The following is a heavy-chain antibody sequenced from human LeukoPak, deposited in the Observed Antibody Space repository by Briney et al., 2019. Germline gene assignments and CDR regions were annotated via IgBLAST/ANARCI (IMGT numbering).Heavy chain of an antibody. CDR2: ISSRSSYI. Sequence: GGSLRLSCAASGFTFSSYSMNWVRQAPGKGLEWVSSISSRSSYIYYADSVKGRFTISRDNAKNSLYLQMNSLRAEDTAVYYCARELGYDSSGYYTAFNIWGQGTMVTVSS. D-gene: IGHD3-22*01. CDR1: GFTFSSYS. J-gene: IGHJ3*02. CDR3: ARELGYDSSGYYTAFNI. V-gene: IGHV3-21*01.